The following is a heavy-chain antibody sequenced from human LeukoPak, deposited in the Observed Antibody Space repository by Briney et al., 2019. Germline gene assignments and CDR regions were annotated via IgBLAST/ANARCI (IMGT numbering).Heavy chain of an antibody. CDR2: IYYSGST. CDR3: ARDRIAVAGPWDQGYYGMDV. Sequence: SETLSLTCTVSGGSISSYYWSWIRQPPGKGLEWIGYIYYSGSTNYNPSLKSRVTISVDTSKNQFSLKLSSVTAADTAVYYCARDRIAVAGPWDQGYYGMDVWGQGTTVTVSS. J-gene: IGHJ6*02. CDR1: GGSISSYY. D-gene: IGHD6-19*01. V-gene: IGHV4-59*01.